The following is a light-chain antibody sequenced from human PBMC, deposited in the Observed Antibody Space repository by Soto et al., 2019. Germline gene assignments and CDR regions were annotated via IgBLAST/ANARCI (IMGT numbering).Light chain of an antibody. CDR3: QQSKTKLWT. CDR2: EAC. V-gene: IGKV1-5*01. Sequence: DILMTQSPSTLSASVGDRVTITCRASESISVWLAWYQQKPGKAPKLLIYEACILESGVPSRFSGTGSGTEFTLTISSLQPNDFATYYCQQSKTKLWTFGQGTRV. CDR1: ESISVW. J-gene: IGKJ1*01.